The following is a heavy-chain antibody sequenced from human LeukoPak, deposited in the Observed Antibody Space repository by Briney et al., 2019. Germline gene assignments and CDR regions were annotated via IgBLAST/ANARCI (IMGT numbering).Heavy chain of an antibody. V-gene: IGHV1-18*01. CDR2: ISAYNGNT. CDR3: ARGPNHYYYMDF. D-gene: IGHD2-8*01. CDR1: GYTFITYG. J-gene: IGHJ6*03. Sequence: GASVKVSCKASGYTFITYGISWVRQAPGQGLEWMGWISAYNGNTNYAQKLQGRVTMTTDTSTSTAYMELRSLTSDDTALYYCARGPNHYYYMDFWGKGTTVSVSS.